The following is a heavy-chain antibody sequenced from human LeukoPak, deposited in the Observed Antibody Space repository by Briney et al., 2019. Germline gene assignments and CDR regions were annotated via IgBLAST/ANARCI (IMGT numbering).Heavy chain of an antibody. D-gene: IGHD3-22*01. V-gene: IGHV3-23*01. CDR1: GFTFSGYT. CDR2: VSGSGEKT. CDR3: ARDFYGSTGYYYDY. Sequence: PGGSLRLSCAASGFTFSGYTMSWVRQAPGKGLEGVSAVSGSGEKTYYADSVKGRFTISRDNSKGTLYLQINNLGAEDSALYYCARDFYGSTGYYYDYWGREPWSPSP. J-gene: IGHJ4*02.